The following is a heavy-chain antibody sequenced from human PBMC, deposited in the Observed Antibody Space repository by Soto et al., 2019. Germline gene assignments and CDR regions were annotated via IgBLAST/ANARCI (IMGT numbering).Heavy chain of an antibody. D-gene: IGHD3-16*01. Sequence: PSETLSLTCTVSGGAISSGDYYWTWIRQPPGKGLEWIGFIYDSGSLYYNPSLRSRVSMSVDTSNDRFSLNLTAVTAADTAVYYCARLPYDSVWGSLYGMDVWGQGTTVTVSS. CDR1: GGAISSGDYY. V-gene: IGHV4-30-4*01. CDR2: IYDSGSL. CDR3: ARLPYDSVWGSLYGMDV. J-gene: IGHJ6*02.